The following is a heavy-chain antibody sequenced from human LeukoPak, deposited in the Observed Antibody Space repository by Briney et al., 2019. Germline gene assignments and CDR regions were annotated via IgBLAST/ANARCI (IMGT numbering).Heavy chain of an antibody. CDR3: AKAANWGSFDY. Sequence: GRSLRLCCAASGCTFSRYGMHWVRQAPGKGLEWVAVISYDGNSKYYADSVKGRFTISRDNSKNTLYLQMNSLRAEDTAVYYCAKAANWGSFDYWGQGTLVTVSS. D-gene: IGHD7-27*01. J-gene: IGHJ4*02. V-gene: IGHV3-30*18. CDR2: ISYDGNSK. CDR1: GCTFSRYG.